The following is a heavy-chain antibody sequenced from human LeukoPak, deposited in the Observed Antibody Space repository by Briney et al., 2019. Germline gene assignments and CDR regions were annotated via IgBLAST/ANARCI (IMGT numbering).Heavy chain of an antibody. D-gene: IGHD5-12*01. CDR3: ATASNIMGRPY. V-gene: IGHV1-69-2*01. CDR2: VDPEDGET. CDR1: GYTFTDYY. Sequence: ASVKVSCTVSGYTFTDYYMHWVQQAPGKGPEWMGLVDPEDGETIYAEKFQGRLTMTADTSTDTAYRELSSLRSEDTAVYYCATASNIMGRPYWGQGTLVTVSS. J-gene: IGHJ4*02.